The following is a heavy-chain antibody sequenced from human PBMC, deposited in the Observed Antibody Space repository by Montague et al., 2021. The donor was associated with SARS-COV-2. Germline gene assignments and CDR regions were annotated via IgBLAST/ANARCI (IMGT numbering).Heavy chain of an antibody. CDR3: ALPLGGARFDP. J-gene: IGHJ5*02. CDR1: GGSVSSDNW. Sequence: SETLSLICSVSGGSVSSDNWWTWVRQPPGKGLEWIGDIYHSGTTNYSPSLKSRLTISLDKSKNQFSLKLMSVTAADTAVYYCALPLGGARFDPWGQGTLVIVSS. CDR2: IYHSGTT. V-gene: IGHV4-4*02. D-gene: IGHD3-16*01.